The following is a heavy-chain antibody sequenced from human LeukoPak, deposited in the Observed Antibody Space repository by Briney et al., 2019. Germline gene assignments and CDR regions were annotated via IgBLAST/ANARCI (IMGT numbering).Heavy chain of an antibody. CDR1: GGSISSSSYY. V-gene: IGHV4-39*01. D-gene: IGHD3-16*01. CDR3: ASGGGSAHAYNWFDP. CDR2: IYYSGST. J-gene: IGHJ5*02. Sequence: SETLSLTCTVSGGSISSSSYYWGWIRQPPGKGLEWIGSIYYSGSTYYNPSLKSRVTISVDTSKNQFSLKLSSVTAADTAVYYCASGGGSAHAYNWFDPWGQGTLVTVSS.